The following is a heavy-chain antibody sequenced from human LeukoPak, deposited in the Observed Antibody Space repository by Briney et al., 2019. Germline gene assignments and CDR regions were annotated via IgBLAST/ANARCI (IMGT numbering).Heavy chain of an antibody. CDR2: IYHSGST. D-gene: IGHD3-3*01. J-gene: IGHJ4*02. Sequence: PSETLSLTCSVSGYSISRGYYWGWIRQPPGKGPEWIGGIYHSGSTSYNPSLKSRVTISLDTSKNQFSLKLSSVAAADTAVYYCARAGSGYPLYYFDYWGRGTLVTVSS. CDR1: GYSISRGYY. V-gene: IGHV4-38-2*02. CDR3: ARAGSGYPLYYFDY.